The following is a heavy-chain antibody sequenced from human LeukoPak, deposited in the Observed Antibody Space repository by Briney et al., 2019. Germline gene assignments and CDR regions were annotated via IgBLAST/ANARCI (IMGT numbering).Heavy chain of an antibody. D-gene: IGHD2-15*01. J-gene: IGHJ6*02. CDR2: IKSKTDGGTT. Sequence: GGSLRLSCAASGFTFTTYSMNWVRQAPGKGLEWVGRIKSKTDGGTTDYAAPVKGRFTISRDDSKNTLYLQMNSLKTEDTAVYYCTTDPGYCSGGSCYGMDVWGQGTTVTVSS. CDR3: TTDPGYCSGGSCYGMDV. CDR1: GFTFTTYS. V-gene: IGHV3-15*01.